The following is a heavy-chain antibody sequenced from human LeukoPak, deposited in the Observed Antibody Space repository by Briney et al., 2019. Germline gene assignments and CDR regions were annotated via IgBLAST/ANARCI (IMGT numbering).Heavy chain of an antibody. CDR3: ARGVGGRTYYDFWSAPYYFDY. CDR1: GYTFTGYY. CDR2: MNPNSGNT. Sequence: ASVKVSCKASGYTFTGYYMHWVRQAPGQGLEWMGWMNPNSGNTGYAQKFQGRVTMTRNTSISTAYMELSSLRSEDTAVYYCARGVGGRTYYDFWSAPYYFDYWGQGTLVTVSS. D-gene: IGHD3-3*01. V-gene: IGHV1-8*02. J-gene: IGHJ4*02.